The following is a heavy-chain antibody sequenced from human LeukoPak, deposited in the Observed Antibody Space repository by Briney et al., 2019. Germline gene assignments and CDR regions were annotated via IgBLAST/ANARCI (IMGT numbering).Heavy chain of an antibody. D-gene: IGHD3-10*01. CDR1: GFTFDDYG. J-gene: IGHJ4*02. V-gene: IGHV3-20*04. Sequence: GGSLRLSCAASGFTFDDYGMSWVRQAPGKGLEWVSGINWNGGSTGYADSVKGRFTISRDNAKNSLYLQMNSLRAEDTALYYCARGPTYYYGSGSLNDYWGQGTLVTVSS. CDR2: INWNGGST. CDR3: ARGPTYYYGSGSLNDY.